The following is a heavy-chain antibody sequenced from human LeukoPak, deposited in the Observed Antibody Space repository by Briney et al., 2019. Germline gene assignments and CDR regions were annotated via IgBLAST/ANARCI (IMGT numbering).Heavy chain of an antibody. V-gene: IGHV3-48*04. J-gene: IGHJ6*03. CDR2: ISDRTANII. Sequence: GGSLRLSCAASGFTFSSISMHWVGQAPGKGLEWLSFISDRTANIIYYADSVKGRFTTSRDSAKDSLHLQMNSLRAEDTAVYFCAGVRGPTFGSSYLAFWGKGTTVTVSS. CDR3: AGVRGPTFGSSYLAF. D-gene: IGHD3-10*01. CDR1: GFTFSSIS.